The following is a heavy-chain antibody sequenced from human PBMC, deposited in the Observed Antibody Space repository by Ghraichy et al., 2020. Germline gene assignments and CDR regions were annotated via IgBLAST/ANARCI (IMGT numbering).Heavy chain of an antibody. CDR1: GGTFSAYD. CDR2: INHNGSNT. V-gene: IGHV3-30*18. Sequence: LSLTCAVSGGTFSAYDLHWVRQPPGKGLEWIAVINHNGSNTYYGDSAKGRYTVSRDNSKNLLYLQINSLRPEDTAVYYCAKASCSTANWLSYYDYAMDGWGQGTAVTVSS. D-gene: IGHD1-1*01. CDR3: AKASCSTANWLSYYDYAMDG. J-gene: IGHJ6*02.